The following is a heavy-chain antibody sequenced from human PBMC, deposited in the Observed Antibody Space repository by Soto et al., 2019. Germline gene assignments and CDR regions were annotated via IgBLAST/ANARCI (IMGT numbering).Heavy chain of an antibody. D-gene: IGHD3-16*01. V-gene: IGHV3-30-3*01. CDR3: ARHLASTVITSARFVT. J-gene: IGHJ5*02. CDR1: GFSLSSHA. CDR2: ISYDGSTI. Sequence: QVQLVESGGGVVQPGRSLRLSCAASGFSLSSHAMHWVRQAPGKGLEWLSIISYDGSTIFYADSVKGRFTISRDNYKNTLSLQMNSLRTDDASVYFCARHLASTVITSARFVTWGQGALVTFSS.